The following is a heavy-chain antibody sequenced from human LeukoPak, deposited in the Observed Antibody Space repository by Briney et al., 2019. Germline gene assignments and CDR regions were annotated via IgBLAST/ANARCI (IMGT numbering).Heavy chain of an antibody. CDR2: ISGSGDNT. CDR3: AKTPDIDMIEVGTSFDY. J-gene: IGHJ4*02. D-gene: IGHD3-22*01. V-gene: IGHV3-23*01. CDR1: GFTFSTYA. Sequence: TGGSLRLSCAASGFTFSTYAMSWVRQAPGKGLEWVSVISGSGDNTYYADSVKGRFTISRDNSKNTLHLQMNNLRAEDTALYYCAKTPDIDMIEVGTSFDYWGQGTLVSVST.